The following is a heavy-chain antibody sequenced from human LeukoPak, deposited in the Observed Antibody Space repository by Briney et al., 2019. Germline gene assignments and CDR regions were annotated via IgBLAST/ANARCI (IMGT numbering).Heavy chain of an antibody. Sequence: PGGSLRLSCAASGFTFSSYSMNWVRQAPGKGLEWVSSISSSSSYIYYADSVKGRFTISRDNAKNSLYLQMNSLRAEDTAVYYCARAPEDVLLWFGELFLVYYYMDVWGKGTTVTISS. J-gene: IGHJ6*03. CDR3: ARAPEDVLLWFGELFLVYYYMDV. CDR2: ISSSSSYI. CDR1: GFTFSSYS. D-gene: IGHD3-10*01. V-gene: IGHV3-21*01.